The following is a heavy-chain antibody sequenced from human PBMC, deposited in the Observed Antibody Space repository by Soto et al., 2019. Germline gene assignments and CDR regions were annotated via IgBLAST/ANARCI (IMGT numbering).Heavy chain of an antibody. Sequence: QITLKESGPTLVKPTQTLTLTCTFSGFSLSTSGVGVGWIRQPPGKALEWLALIYWDDDKRYSPSLKSRLTITKDTSKNQVVLTMTNMDPVDTATYYCAHRRTYGSGSYSFGYWGQGTLVTVSS. CDR3: AHRRTYGSGSYSFGY. V-gene: IGHV2-5*02. CDR2: IYWDDDK. D-gene: IGHD3-10*01. CDR1: GFSLSTSGVG. J-gene: IGHJ4*02.